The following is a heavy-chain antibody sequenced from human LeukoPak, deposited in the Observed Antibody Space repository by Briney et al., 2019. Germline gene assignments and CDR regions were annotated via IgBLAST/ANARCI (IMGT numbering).Heavy chain of an antibody. V-gene: IGHV3-7*01. J-gene: IGHJ4*02. CDR1: GFTISNYW. Sequence: GGSLRLSCAASGFTISNYWMSWIRQAPGKGLEWVANSRQDGSEEFYVDSVKGRFTISRDNSKNTLYLQMNSLRAEDTAVYYCAKDHARYSGYAADYWGQGTLVTVSS. D-gene: IGHD5-12*01. CDR3: AKDHARYSGYAADY. CDR2: SRQDGSEE.